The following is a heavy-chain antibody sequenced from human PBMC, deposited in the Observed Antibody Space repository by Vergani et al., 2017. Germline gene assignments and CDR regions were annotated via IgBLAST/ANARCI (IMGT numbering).Heavy chain of an antibody. CDR3: AIVNNWKYATANWEYYYYFMDV. CDR2: RKQDGSGK. J-gene: IGHJ6*02. CDR1: GFIFSTFW. D-gene: IGHD1-1*01. Sequence: EVQVAESGGGLVQPGGSLRLSCAASGFIFSTFWMSWVRQAPGTGLEGVANRKQDGSGKYYVDSVKGRFTISRDNAKKSLYLQMNSLRAEYTAVYYCAIVNNWKYATANWEYYYYFMDVWGQGTTVTVFS. V-gene: IGHV3-7*03.